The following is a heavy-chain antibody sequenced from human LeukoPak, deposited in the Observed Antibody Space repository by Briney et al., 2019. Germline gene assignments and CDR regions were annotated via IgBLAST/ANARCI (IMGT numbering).Heavy chain of an antibody. J-gene: IGHJ5*02. CDR1: GGTFCSYA. Sequence: SVKVSCKASGGTFCSYAISWVRQAPGQGLEWMGGIIPIFGTANYAQKFQGRVTITADESTSTAYMELSSLRSEDTAVYYCARALVVPAAIWFDPWGQGTLVTVSS. D-gene: IGHD2-2*01. V-gene: IGHV1-69*01. CDR2: IIPIFGTA. CDR3: ARALVVPAAIWFDP.